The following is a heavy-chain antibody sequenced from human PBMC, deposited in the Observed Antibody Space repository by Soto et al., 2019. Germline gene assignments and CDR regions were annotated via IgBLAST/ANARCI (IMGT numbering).Heavy chain of an antibody. J-gene: IGHJ3*02. CDR3: ARRFIQGNGDNHDSFDI. CDR2: VIPIFGTT. Sequence: QVQLVQSGAEVKKPGSSVKVSCKASEGTFSNYAVSWVRQAPGQGLEWVGEVIPIFGTTPYAQKFQGRVTITADESTNTAYMELSSLRSEDTAVYYCARRFIQGNGDNHDSFDIWGQGTMVTVSS. CDR1: EGTFSNYA. D-gene: IGHD4-17*01. V-gene: IGHV1-69*01.